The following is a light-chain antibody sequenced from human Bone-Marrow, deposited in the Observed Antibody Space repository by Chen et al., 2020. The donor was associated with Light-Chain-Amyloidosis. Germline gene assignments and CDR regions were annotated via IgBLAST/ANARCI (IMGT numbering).Light chain of an antibody. V-gene: IGLV6-57*01. CDR1: SGSIATNY. J-gene: IGLJ3*02. Sequence: NFMLTQPHSVSESPGKTVIISCTRSSGSIATNYVQWYQQRPGSSPTTMIYEDDQRPSGVQDRFSGSIDRSSNSASLTISGLKTEDEADYYCQSYQGSSQGVFGGGTKLTVL. CDR2: EDD. CDR3: QSYQGSSQGV.